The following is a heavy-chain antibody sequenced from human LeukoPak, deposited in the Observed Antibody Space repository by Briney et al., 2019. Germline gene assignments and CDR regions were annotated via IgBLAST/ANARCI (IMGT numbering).Heavy chain of an antibody. Sequence: PSGTLSLTCTVSGGSISSTTYSWGWIRQPPGKGLEWIGTIYYSGTTYYNPSLKSRVTISVDTSKNQFSLELSSMTAADTAVYYCARGPTLKYFHHWGQGTLVSVSS. V-gene: IGHV4-39*02. CDR2: IYYSGTT. J-gene: IGHJ1*01. CDR3: ARGPTLKYFHH. CDR1: GGSISSTTYS.